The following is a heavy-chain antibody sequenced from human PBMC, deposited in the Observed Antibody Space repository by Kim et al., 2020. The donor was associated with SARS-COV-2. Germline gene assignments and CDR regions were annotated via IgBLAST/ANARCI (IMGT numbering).Heavy chain of an antibody. Sequence: GGSLRLSCVASGFTVSSSYMSWVRQAPGKGLEWVSVIYAGGSTYYAHSVKGRFTISRDNSKNTLYLQMNSLRPEDTAVYYCARADKSETSGWYGSKFDCWGQGTLVTVSS. CDR1: GFTVSSSY. V-gene: IGHV3-66*02. D-gene: IGHD6-19*01. J-gene: IGHJ4*02. CDR3: ARADKSETSGWYGSKFDC. CDR2: IYAGGST.